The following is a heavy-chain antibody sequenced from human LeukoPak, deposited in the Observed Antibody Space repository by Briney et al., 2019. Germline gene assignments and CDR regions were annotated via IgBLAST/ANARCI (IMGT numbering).Heavy chain of an antibody. Sequence: SETLSLTCTVSGGSISSSSYYWSWIRQPPGKGLEWIGYIYYSGSTNYNPSLKSRVTISVDTSKNQFSLKLSSVTAADTAVYYCARSIAAAGTFNWFDPWGQGTLVTVSS. CDR3: ARSIAAAGTFNWFDP. D-gene: IGHD6-13*01. J-gene: IGHJ5*02. CDR1: GGSISSSSYY. V-gene: IGHV4-61*01. CDR2: IYYSGST.